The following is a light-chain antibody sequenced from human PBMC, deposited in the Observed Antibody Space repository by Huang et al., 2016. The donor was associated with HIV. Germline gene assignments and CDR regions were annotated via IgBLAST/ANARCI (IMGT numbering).Light chain of an antibody. CDR1: QGSNSY. CDR3: QQLNSYPRT. J-gene: IGKJ1*01. V-gene: IGKV1-9*01. Sequence: IRLTQSPSSLSASVGDRVTITCRASQGSNSYLAWYQQKSGKAPKLLIDTASTLQSGVPSRFCCSRSGTDFTLTISSLQPEDFATYYCQQLNSYPRTFGQGTKVEVK. CDR2: TAS.